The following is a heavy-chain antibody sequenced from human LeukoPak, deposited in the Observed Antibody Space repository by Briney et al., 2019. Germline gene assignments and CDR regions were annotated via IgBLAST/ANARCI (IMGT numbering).Heavy chain of an antibody. D-gene: IGHD4-11*01. V-gene: IGHV3-11*04. J-gene: IGHJ4*02. CDR2: ISSSGSTI. Sequence: GGSLRLSCAASGFTFSDYYMSWIRQAPGKGLEWVSYISSSGSTIYYADSVKGRFTIPRDNAKNSLYLQMNSLRAEDTAVYYCARHTVTTGGPGLSRVYFDYWGQGTLVTVSS. CDR1: GFTFSDYY. CDR3: ARHTVTTGGPGLSRVYFDY.